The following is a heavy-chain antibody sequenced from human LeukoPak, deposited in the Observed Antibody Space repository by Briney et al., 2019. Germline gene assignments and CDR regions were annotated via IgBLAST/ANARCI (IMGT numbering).Heavy chain of an antibody. D-gene: IGHD5-24*01. V-gene: IGHV4-61*02. CDR3: AREDGYRYYFDY. J-gene: IGHJ4*02. Sequence: SETLSVTCTVSGGSISSGSYYWSWIRQPAGKGLEWIGRIYTSGSTNYNPSLKSRVTISVDTTKNQFSLKLSSVTAADTAVYYCAREDGYRYYFDYWGQGTLVTVSS. CDR2: IYTSGST. CDR1: GGSISSGSYY.